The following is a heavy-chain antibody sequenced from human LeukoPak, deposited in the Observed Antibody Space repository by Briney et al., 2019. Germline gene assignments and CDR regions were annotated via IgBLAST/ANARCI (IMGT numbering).Heavy chain of an antibody. CDR2: ISGGSDGT. V-gene: IGHV3-23*01. CDR3: ARKGGPLGPPFDN. CDR1: GFTFSRHV. J-gene: IGHJ4*02. Sequence: GGSLRLSCAASGFTFSRHVMSWVRQAPGEGLEWVSAISGGSDGTYYADSVKGRFTISRDNSRNTLYLQMNSLRAEDTAVYYCARKGGPLGPPFDNWGQGTLVTVSS. D-gene: IGHD7-27*01.